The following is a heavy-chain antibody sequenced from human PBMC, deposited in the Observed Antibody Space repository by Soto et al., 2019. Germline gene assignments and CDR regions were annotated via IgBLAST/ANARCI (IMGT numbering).Heavy chain of an antibody. CDR2: VYPRGST. CDR1: GGSSNSGGRS. V-gene: IGHV4-30-2*01. J-gene: IGHJ5*02. Sequence: TLSLAYHESGGSSNSGGRSWSWIRPRPGKGLEWIGYVYPRGSTNYNPPLRSRVTISIDGSTNQFSLRFASVTAAATAVYFCARNNLDYTQKGGDCFEPWGPGAMVTVSS. D-gene: IGHD4-4*01. CDR3: ARNNLDYTQKGGDCFEP.